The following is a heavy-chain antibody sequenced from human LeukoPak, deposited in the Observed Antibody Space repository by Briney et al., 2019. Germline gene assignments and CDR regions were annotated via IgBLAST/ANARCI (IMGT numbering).Heavy chain of an antibody. CDR1: GGSISSGDYY. Sequence: ETLSLTCTVSGGSISSGDYYWSWIRQPPGKGLEWVSVLYNRDNTFYAGSVKGRFTISRDDSKNTLYLQMNSLRAEDTAVYYCATYDSSGGGFDYWGQGTLVTVSS. V-gene: IGHV3-53*01. CDR3: ATYDSSGGGFDY. CDR2: LYNRDNT. D-gene: IGHD3-22*01. J-gene: IGHJ4*02.